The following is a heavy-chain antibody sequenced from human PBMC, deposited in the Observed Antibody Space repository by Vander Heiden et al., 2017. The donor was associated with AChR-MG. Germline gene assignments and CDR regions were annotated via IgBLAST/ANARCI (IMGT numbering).Heavy chain of an antibody. CDR1: GRSSSSGGYY. V-gene: IGHV4-31*03. Sequence: QVQLQESGPGLVTPSETLSLTCTFSGRSSSSGGYYGSGLRQHPGKGLEWIGYIYCSGSTYYNPSLKSRVTISVDTSKNQFSLKLSSVTAADTAVYYCARVVAARWAFDIWGQGTMVTVSS. D-gene: IGHD6-6*01. CDR2: IYCSGST. CDR3: ARVVAARWAFDI. J-gene: IGHJ3*02.